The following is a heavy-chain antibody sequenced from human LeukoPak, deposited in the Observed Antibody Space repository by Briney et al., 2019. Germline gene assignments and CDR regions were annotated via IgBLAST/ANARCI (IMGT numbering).Heavy chain of an antibody. CDR1: GGSISSGGHY. CDR3: ARDEAIFGAGYYYGMDV. D-gene: IGHD3-3*01. Sequence: SQTLSLTCTVSGGSISSGGHYWSWIRQHPGKGQEWIGYINYSGSTYYNPSLKSRISISVGTSQNQFSLKLSSVTAADTAVYYCARDEAIFGAGYYYGMDVWGQGTTVTVSS. J-gene: IGHJ6*02. V-gene: IGHV4-31*03. CDR2: INYSGST.